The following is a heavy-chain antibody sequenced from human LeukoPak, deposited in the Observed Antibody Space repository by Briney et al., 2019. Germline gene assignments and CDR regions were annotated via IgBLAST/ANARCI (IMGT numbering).Heavy chain of an antibody. J-gene: IGHJ5*02. CDR3: ARHEYSGSVYGLSWFDP. CDR2: FYYSGST. Sequence: PSETLSLTCTVSGGSISSSGYYWGWIRQPPGKGREWIASFYYSGSTYYNPSLKSRVTISVDTSKNQLSLKLSSLTAADSAVYYCARHEYSGSVYGLSWFDPWGQGTLVTVSS. V-gene: IGHV4-39*01. D-gene: IGHD1-26*01. CDR1: GGSISSSGYY.